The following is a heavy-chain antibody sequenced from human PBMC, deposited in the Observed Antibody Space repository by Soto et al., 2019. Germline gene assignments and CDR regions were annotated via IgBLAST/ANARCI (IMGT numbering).Heavy chain of an antibody. Sequence: SETLSLTCTVSGGSISSSSYYWGWIRQPPGKGLEWIGSIYYSGSTYYNPSLKSRGTISVETSKNQFSLKLSSVTAADTAVYYWARGLRWTFEKWFDPWGQGTLVTVSS. D-gene: IGHD1-1*01. V-gene: IGHV4-39*01. CDR1: GGSISSSSYY. CDR2: IYYSGST. CDR3: ARGLRWTFEKWFDP. J-gene: IGHJ5*02.